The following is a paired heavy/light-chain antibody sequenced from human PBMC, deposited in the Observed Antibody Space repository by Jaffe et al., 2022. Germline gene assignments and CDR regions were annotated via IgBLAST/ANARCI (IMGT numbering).Heavy chain of an antibody. Sequence: DVQLVESGGGLVQPGESLRLSCAASGFTLSGHSMNWVRQAPGKGLEWLSYISSSTNTIYYADSVKGRFTISRDNAKNSVLLQMNSLRAEDTAVYYCARAYYYYYMDVWGKGTTVTVSS. CDR2: ISSSTNTI. J-gene: IGHJ6*03. V-gene: IGHV3-48*01. CDR1: GFTLSGHS. CDR3: ARAYYYYYMDV.
Light chain of an antibody. J-gene: IGKJ4*01. V-gene: IGKV3-15*01. Sequence: ETVMTQSPATLSVSPGERATLSCRASQSVSNNLAWYQQIPGQAPRLLIYGASTRATGIPARFSGSGSGTEFTLTISSLQSEDFAVYYCQQYNNWPPLTFGGGTKVEIK. CDR3: QQYNNWPPLT. CDR2: GAS. CDR1: QSVSNN.